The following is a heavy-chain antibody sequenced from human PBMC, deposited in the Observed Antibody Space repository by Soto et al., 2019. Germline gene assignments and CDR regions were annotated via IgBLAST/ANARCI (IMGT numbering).Heavy chain of an antibody. CDR2: INAGNGNT. V-gene: IGHV1-3*01. CDR3: ARGILLQAFDY. CDR1: GYTFTSYA. D-gene: IGHD2-15*01. Sequence: GAAVKVSCKASGYTFTSYAMHWVRQAPGQRLEWMGWINAGNGNTKYSQKFQGRVTITRDTSASTAYMELSSLRSEDTAVYYCARGILLQAFDYWGQGTLVTVSS. J-gene: IGHJ4*02.